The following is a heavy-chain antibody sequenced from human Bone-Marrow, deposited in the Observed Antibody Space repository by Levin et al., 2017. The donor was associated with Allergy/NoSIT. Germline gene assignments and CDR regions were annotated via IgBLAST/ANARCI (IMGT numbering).Heavy chain of an antibody. D-gene: IGHD6-13*01. J-gene: IGHJ4*02. CDR1: GFTFNSYA. CDR3: ARKRESSSSSWYGGGSFDS. Sequence: GESLKISCAASGFTFNSYAMNWVRQAPGKGLEWISYITSGGSTTNYADSVKGRFTISRDNANNSLFLQINSLTVEDTAIYYCARKRESSSSSWYGGGSFDSWGQGTLVTVSS. V-gene: IGHV3-48*03. CDR2: ITSGGSTT.